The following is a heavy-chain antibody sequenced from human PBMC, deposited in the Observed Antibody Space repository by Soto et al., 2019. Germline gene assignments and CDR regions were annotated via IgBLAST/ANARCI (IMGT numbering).Heavy chain of an antibody. Sequence: PGGSLRLSCSASGFTFSSYAMHLVRRAPGKGLEYVSAISSNGGSTYYADSVKGRFTISRDNSKNTLYLQMSSLRAEDTAVYYCVKGGYNWNHDAFDIWGEGTMVTVSS. CDR1: GFTFSSYA. CDR2: ISSNGGST. D-gene: IGHD1-20*01. J-gene: IGHJ3*02. CDR3: VKGGYNWNHDAFDI. V-gene: IGHV3-64D*06.